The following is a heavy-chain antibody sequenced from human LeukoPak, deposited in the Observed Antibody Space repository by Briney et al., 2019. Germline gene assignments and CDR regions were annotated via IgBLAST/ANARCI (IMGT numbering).Heavy chain of an antibody. D-gene: IGHD3-16*01. V-gene: IGHV3-11*01. CDR3: AGHYAASVAFDI. CDR2: ITSSGSTI. CDR1: GFTFSDYY. J-gene: IGHJ3*02. Sequence: GGSLRLSCAASGFTFSDYYMSWIRQAPGKGLEWISYITSSGSTIYYADSVEGRFTISRDNAKNSLYLQMNSLRAEDTAVYYCAGHYAASVAFDIWGQGTMVTVSS.